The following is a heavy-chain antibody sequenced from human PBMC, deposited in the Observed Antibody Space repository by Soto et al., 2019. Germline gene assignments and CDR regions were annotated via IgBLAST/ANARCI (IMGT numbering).Heavy chain of an antibody. D-gene: IGHD3-3*01. V-gene: IGHV3-30-3*01. Sequence: QVQLVESGGGVVQPGRSLRLSCAASGFTFSSYAMHWVRQAPGKGLEWVASISYDGSNKYYADSVKGRFTISRDNSKNTRYLQMNSLRAEDTAVYYCARDLSRSGYYTSSFDIWGQGTMVTVSS. CDR2: ISYDGSNK. CDR1: GFTFSSYA. J-gene: IGHJ3*02. CDR3: ARDLSRSGYYTSSFDI.